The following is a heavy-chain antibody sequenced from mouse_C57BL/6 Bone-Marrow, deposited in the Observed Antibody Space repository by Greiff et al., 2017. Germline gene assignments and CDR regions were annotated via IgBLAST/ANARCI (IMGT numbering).Heavy chain of an antibody. CDR2: IYPGDGDT. CDR1: GYAFSSYW. CDR3: ARWGRETWFAY. V-gene: IGHV1-80*01. Sequence: VQLQQSGAELVKPGASVKISCKASGYAFSSYWLNWVKQRPGKGLEWIGPIYPGDGDTTYNRKFKGKATLTADKSSSTAYMQLSSLTSEDSAVYFCARWGRETWFAYWGQGTLVTVSA. J-gene: IGHJ3*01.